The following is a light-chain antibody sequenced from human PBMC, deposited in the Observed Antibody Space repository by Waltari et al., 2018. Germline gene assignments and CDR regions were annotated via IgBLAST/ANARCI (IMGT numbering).Light chain of an antibody. J-gene: IGLJ3*02. V-gene: IGLV1-44*01. CDR1: TSNIGSNT. CDR2: TNN. Sequence: QSVLTQPPSASGTPGQRVTISCSGSTSNIGSNTVNWYRQLPGTAPKLLIYTNNQRPSGVPDRFSGSKSGTSASLAISGLQYEDEADYYCAAWDDSLIWVFGGGTKLTVL. CDR3: AAWDDSLIWV.